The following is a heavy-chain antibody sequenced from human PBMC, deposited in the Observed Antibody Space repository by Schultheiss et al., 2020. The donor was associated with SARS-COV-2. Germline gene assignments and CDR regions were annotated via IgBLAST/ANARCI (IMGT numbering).Heavy chain of an antibody. J-gene: IGHJ6*02. Sequence: SETLSLTCAVYGGSFSGYYWSWIRQPPGKGLEWIGEINHSGSTNYNPSLKSRVTISVDMSKNQFFLKLSSVTAADTAVYYCARDRVDFWSGYYTRYGMDVWGQGTTVTVSS. CDR2: INHSGST. CDR3: ARDRVDFWSGYYTRYGMDV. CDR1: GGSFSGYY. V-gene: IGHV4-34*01. D-gene: IGHD3-3*01.